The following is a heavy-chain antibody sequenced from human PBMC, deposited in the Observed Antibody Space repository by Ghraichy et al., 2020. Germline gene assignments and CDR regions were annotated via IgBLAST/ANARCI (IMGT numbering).Heavy chain of an antibody. CDR1: GYTFTGYY. J-gene: IGHJ6*02. CDR3: ARDLRWPYYYDSSGYYFHGMDV. D-gene: IGHD3-22*01. CDR2: INPNSGGT. V-gene: IGHV1-2*04. Sequence: ASVKVSCKASGYTFTGYYMHWVRQAPGQGLEWMGWINPNSGGTNYAQKFQGWVTMTRDTSISTAYMELSRLRSDDTAVYYCARDLRWPYYYDSSGYYFHGMDVWGQGTTVTVSS.